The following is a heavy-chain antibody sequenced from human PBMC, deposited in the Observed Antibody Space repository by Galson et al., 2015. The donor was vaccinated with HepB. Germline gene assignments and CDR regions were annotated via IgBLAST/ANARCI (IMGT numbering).Heavy chain of an antibody. CDR1: GGTFSSYA. Sequence: SVKVSCKASGGTFSSYAISWVRQAPGQGLEWMGGIIPIFGTANYAQKFQGRVTITADESTSTAYMELSSLRSEDTAVYYCARGGQQLVRGLGYFDYWGQGTLVTVSS. CDR3: ARGGQQLVRGLGYFDY. D-gene: IGHD6-13*01. CDR2: IIPIFGTA. J-gene: IGHJ4*02. V-gene: IGHV1-69*13.